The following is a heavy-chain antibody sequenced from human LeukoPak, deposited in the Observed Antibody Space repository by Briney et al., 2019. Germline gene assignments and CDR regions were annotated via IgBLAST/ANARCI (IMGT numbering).Heavy chain of an antibody. CDR3: AREDQNWGSTFDY. CDR2: IKQDGSEK. J-gene: IGHJ4*02. Sequence: GGSLRLSCAASGFIVSSYWMSWVRQAPGKGLEWVANIKQDGSEKYYVDSVKGRFTISRDNAKNSLCLQMNSLRAEDTAVYYCAREDQNWGSTFDYWGQGTLVTVSS. V-gene: IGHV3-7*01. D-gene: IGHD7-27*01. CDR1: GFIVSSYW.